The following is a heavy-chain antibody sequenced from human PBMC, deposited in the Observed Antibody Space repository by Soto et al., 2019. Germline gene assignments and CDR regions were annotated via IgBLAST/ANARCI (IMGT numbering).Heavy chain of an antibody. CDR1: GCTFSSSW. D-gene: IGHD6-19*01. Sequence: TGGSVTLSCASPGCTFSSSWLHWVRQAPGKGLVWVSRINSDGSSTTYADSVKGRFTISRDNAKNTLYLQMNSLRAEDTAVYYCVRGEGGWETYWGQGTLVTVSS. J-gene: IGHJ4*02. CDR3: VRGEGGWETY. CDR2: INSDGSST. V-gene: IGHV3-74*01.